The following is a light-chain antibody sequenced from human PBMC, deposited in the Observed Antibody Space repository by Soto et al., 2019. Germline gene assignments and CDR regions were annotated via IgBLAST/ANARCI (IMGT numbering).Light chain of an antibody. V-gene: IGKV3-11*01. CDR2: DAS. J-gene: IGKJ4*01. CDR1: QSVSRY. Sequence: VFTHTPSILYLNARKTAAVSSRASQSVSRYLAWYQQKPGQTHRLLIYDASNRAAGTPARFSGSGSGTDFTLTICSLEPEDFAVYYCQQRSIWTLNFGGGT. CDR3: QQRSIWTLN.